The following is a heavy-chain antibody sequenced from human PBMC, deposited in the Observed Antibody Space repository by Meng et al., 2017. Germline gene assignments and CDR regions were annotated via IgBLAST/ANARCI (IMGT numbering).Heavy chain of an antibody. Sequence: ASVKVSCKASGYTFTGYYMHWVRQAPGQGLEWMGWINPNSGGTNYAQKFQGRVTMTRDKSISTAYMELSRLRSDDTAVYYCAREKISRVPDAFDIWGQGTMVTVSS. V-gene: IGHV1-2*02. CDR3: AREKISRVPDAFDI. D-gene: IGHD2-15*01. CDR1: GYTFTGYY. CDR2: INPNSGGT. J-gene: IGHJ3*02.